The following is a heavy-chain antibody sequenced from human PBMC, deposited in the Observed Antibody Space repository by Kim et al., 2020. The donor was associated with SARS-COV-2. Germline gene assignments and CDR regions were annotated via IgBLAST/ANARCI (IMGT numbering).Heavy chain of an antibody. CDR1: GGSISSYY. Sequence: SETLSLTCTVSGGSISSYYWSWIRQPPGKGLEWIGYIYYSGSTNYNPSPKSRVTISVDTSKNQFSLKLSSVTAADTAAHYCARVGRVIPTREGFDYWGQG. V-gene: IGHV4-59*01. D-gene: IGHD3-16*02. CDR3: ARVGRVIPTREGFDY. J-gene: IGHJ4*02. CDR2: IYYSGST.